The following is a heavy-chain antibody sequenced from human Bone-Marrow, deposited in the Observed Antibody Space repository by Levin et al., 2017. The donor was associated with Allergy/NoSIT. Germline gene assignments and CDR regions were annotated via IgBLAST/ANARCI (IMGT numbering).Heavy chain of an antibody. CDR1: EFTFSRYP. J-gene: IGHJ4*02. Sequence: GESLKISCAASEFTFSRYPKHWVRQAPGKGLEWVAVMSHDGNFKSYADSVRGRFTISRDNSENTLYLQMNSLRPEDTAVYYCTRGSGSYPWAVFDHWGQGTLVTVSS. D-gene: IGHD1-26*01. V-gene: IGHV3-30-3*01. CDR2: MSHDGNFK. CDR3: TRGSGSYPWAVFDH.